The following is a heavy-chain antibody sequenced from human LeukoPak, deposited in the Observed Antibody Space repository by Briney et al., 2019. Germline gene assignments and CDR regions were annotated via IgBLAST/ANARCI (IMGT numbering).Heavy chain of an antibody. J-gene: IGHJ5*02. CDR2: ISAYNGNT. V-gene: IGHV1-18*04. Sequence: ASVKVSCKASGYTFTSYGISWVRQAPGQGLEWMGWISAYNGNTNYAQKLQGRVTMTTDTSTSTAYMELRSQRSDDTAVYYCARDTHCSSTSCYSDWFDPWGQGTLVTVSS. CDR3: ARDTHCSSTSCYSDWFDP. D-gene: IGHD2-2*01. CDR1: GYTFTSYG.